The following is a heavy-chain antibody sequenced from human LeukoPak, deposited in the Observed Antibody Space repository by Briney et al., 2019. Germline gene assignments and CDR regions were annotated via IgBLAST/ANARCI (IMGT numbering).Heavy chain of an antibody. CDR2: INHSGST. V-gene: IGHV4-39*07. J-gene: IGHJ6*02. Sequence: PSETLSLTCTISGGSISSSNYYWSWIRQPPGKGLEWIGEINHSGSTNYNSSLKSRVTISVDTSKNQFSLKLSSVTAADTAVYYCARVPYYYYGMDVWGQGTTVTVSS. CDR3: ARVPYYYYGMDV. CDR1: GGSISSSNYY.